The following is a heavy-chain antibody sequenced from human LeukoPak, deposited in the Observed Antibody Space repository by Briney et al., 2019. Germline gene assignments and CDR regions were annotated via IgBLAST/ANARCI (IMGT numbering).Heavy chain of an antibody. J-gene: IGHJ4*02. Sequence: GGSLRLSCAASGFTFSSSAMSWVRQTPGKGLEWVSTISGSDSSTYYADSVKGRFTISRDNSKNTLYLQMNSLRADDTAVYYCAKSGYNRFDYWGQGTLVTVSS. CDR3: AKSGYNRFDY. CDR2: ISGSDSST. V-gene: IGHV3-23*01. CDR1: GFTFSSSA. D-gene: IGHD5-24*01.